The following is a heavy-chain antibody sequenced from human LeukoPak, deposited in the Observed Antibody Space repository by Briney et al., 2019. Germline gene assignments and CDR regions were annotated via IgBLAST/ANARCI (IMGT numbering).Heavy chain of an antibody. Sequence: GGSLRLSCAASEFTVSSNCMSWVRQAPGKGLEWVSVIYSGGSTYYADSVKGRFSISRDNSKNTLYLQMNSLRAEDTAVYYCARGPTGGDGYFDYWGQGTLVTVSS. V-gene: IGHV3-66*01. CDR1: EFTVSSNC. J-gene: IGHJ4*02. CDR2: IYSGGST. CDR3: ARGPTGGDGYFDY. D-gene: IGHD3-16*01.